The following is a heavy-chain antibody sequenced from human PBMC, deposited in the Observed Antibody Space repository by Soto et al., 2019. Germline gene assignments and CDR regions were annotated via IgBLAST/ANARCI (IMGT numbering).Heavy chain of an antibody. D-gene: IGHD6-19*01. CDR3: AREIYGSYSSGCFDY. CDR2: ISSSSSTI. V-gene: IGHV3-48*01. J-gene: IGHJ4*02. Sequence: GGSLRLSCAASGFTFSSYSMNWVRQAPGKGLEWVSYISSSSSTIYYADSVKGRFTISRDNAKNSLYLQMNSLRAEDTAVYYCAREIYGSYSSGCFDYWGQGTLVTVSS. CDR1: GFTFSSYS.